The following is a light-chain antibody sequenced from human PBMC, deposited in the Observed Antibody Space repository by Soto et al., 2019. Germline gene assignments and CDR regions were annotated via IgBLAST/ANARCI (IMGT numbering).Light chain of an antibody. Sequence: QSVLTQPPSVSAAPGQKVTISCSGSSSNIGNNYVSWYQQLPGTAPRLLIFEDNKRPSGIPDRFSGSKSGTSATLGITGLQTGDEAGYYCGTWDTNLSVVFGGGTQLTVL. CDR2: EDN. J-gene: IGLJ2*01. CDR3: GTWDTNLSVV. CDR1: SSNIGNNY. V-gene: IGLV1-51*02.